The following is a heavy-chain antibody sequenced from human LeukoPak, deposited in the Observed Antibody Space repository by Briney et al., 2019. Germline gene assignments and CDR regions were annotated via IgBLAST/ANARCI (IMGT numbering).Heavy chain of an antibody. CDR1: GYTFTSYY. V-gene: IGHV1-46*01. CDR3: AREDSNCDRGFDY. CDR2: INPSGGST. Sequence: ASVKVSRKASGYTFTSYYMHWVRQAPGQGLEWMGIINPSGGSTSYAQKFQGRVTMTRDTSSSTVYMELSSLRSEDTAVYYCAREDSNCDRGFDYWGQGTLVTVSS. D-gene: IGHD4-11*01. J-gene: IGHJ4*02.